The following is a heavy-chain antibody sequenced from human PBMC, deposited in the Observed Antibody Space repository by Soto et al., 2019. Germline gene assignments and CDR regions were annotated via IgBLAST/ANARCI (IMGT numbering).Heavy chain of an antibody. CDR3: PRALLGSSWYLGY. V-gene: IGHV1-69*02. CDR2: IIPILGIA. Sequence: QVQLVQSGAVVKKPGSSVKVSCKASGGTFSRSTISWVRQAPGQGLEWMGTIIPILGIANNAQKFQGRVTITAAKSTSAAYTDPSSLRSEDTAVYCCPRALLGSSWYLGYWGQGTLVTFSS. CDR1: GGTFSRST. J-gene: IGHJ4*02. D-gene: IGHD6-13*01.